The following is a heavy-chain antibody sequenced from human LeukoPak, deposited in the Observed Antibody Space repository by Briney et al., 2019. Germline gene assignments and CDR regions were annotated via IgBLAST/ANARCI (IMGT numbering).Heavy chain of an antibody. CDR3: ARGAFFYPRQQDPNWFDP. D-gene: IGHD6-13*01. J-gene: IGHJ5*02. CDR1: GGSVSSSNYY. Sequence: PSETLSLTCTVSGGSVSSSNYYWGWIRQPPGKGLEWIGYIYYSGSTNYNPSLKSRVTISVDTSKNQFSLKLSSVTAADTAVYYCARGAFFYPRQQDPNWFDPWGQGTLVTVSS. V-gene: IGHV4-61*01. CDR2: IYYSGST.